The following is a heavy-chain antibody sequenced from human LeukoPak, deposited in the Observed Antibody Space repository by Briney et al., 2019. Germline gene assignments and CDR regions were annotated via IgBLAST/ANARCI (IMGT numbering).Heavy chain of an antibody. J-gene: IGHJ5*02. D-gene: IGHD3-10*01. Sequence: ASAHTHCHPHGPNSTNYAISSVRQAPAQGLEWIASISAYNDNTNYAQKFQGRVTITTDTSTSTAYMELRSLRSDDTAVYYCAREWGSNGETNWFDPWGQGTLVTVSS. CDR2: ISAYNDNT. V-gene: IGHV1-18*04. CDR1: GPNSTNYA. CDR3: AREWGSNGETNWFDP.